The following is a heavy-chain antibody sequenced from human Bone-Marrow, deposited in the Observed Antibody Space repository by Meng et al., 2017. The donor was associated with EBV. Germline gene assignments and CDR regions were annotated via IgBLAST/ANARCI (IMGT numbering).Heavy chain of an antibody. J-gene: IGHJ5*02. CDR2: IIPSYGTT. Sequence: QVALGHAGGGWKKLWSTVKVSCKVSGDTFGYYTISWVRQAPGQGPEWMGGIIPSYGTTSYAQKFQGRVTISADESTTTAYMELRSLTLDDTAVYYCARESPDRSTDPWGQGTLVTVSS. CDR1: GDTFGYYT. V-gene: IGHV1-69*01. CDR3: ARESPDRSTDP.